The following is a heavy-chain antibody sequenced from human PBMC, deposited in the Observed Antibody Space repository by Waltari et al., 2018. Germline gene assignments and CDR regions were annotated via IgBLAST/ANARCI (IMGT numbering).Heavy chain of an antibody. CDR1: GFTFTRAW. CDR3: TTGGVKGPHDAFDI. J-gene: IGHJ3*02. V-gene: IGHV3-15*01. Sequence: VQLVDSGGGLVKPGGSLCLSCAASGFTFTRAWMSWVRQAPGKGLEWVGRIKSKADGGTTDDAAPVKGRFNISRDDSKNTLYWQMNSLKTEDTAVYYCTTGGVKGPHDAFDIWGRGTMVTVSS. D-gene: IGHD2-8*01. CDR2: IKSKADGGTT.